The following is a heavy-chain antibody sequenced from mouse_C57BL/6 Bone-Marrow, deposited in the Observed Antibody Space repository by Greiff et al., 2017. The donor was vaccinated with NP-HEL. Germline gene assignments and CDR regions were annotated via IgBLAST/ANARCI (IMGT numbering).Heavy chain of an antibody. Sequence: VQLQQPGAELVMPGASVKLSCKASGYTFTSYWMHWVKQRPGQGLEWIGEIDPSDSYTNYNQKFKGKSTLTVDKSSSTAYMQLSSLTSEDSADYYCARLYDYAAMDYWGQGTSVTVSS. J-gene: IGHJ4*01. CDR3: ARLYDYAAMDY. CDR2: IDPSDSYT. V-gene: IGHV1-69*01. D-gene: IGHD2-3*01. CDR1: GYTFTSYW.